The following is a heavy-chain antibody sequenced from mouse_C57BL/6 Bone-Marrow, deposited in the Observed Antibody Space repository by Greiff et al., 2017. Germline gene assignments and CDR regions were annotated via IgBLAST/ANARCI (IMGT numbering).Heavy chain of an antibody. Sequence: EVQRVESGPGLVKPSQSLSLTCSVTGYSITSGYYWNWIRQFPGNKLEWMGYISYDGSNNYNPSLKNRISITRDTSKNQFFLKLNSVTTEDTATYYCARRDYGIDYAMDYWGQGTSVTVSS. V-gene: IGHV3-6*01. CDR3: ARRDYGIDYAMDY. CDR1: GYSITSGYY. D-gene: IGHD2-1*01. J-gene: IGHJ4*01. CDR2: ISYDGSN.